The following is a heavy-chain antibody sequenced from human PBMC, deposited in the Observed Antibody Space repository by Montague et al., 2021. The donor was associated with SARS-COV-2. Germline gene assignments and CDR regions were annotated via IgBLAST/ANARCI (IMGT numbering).Heavy chain of an antibody. V-gene: IGHV4-39*01. CDR3: ARHYGVVVPAAIYYYYGMDV. Sequence: SETLSLTCTVSGGSISSSSYYWGWIRQPPGKGLEWIGSIYYSGGTYYNPSLKSRVTISVDTSKNQFSLKLSSVTAADTAVYYCARHYGVVVPAAIYYYYGMDVWGQGTTVTVSS. CDR2: IYYSGGT. J-gene: IGHJ6*02. CDR1: GGSISSSSYY. D-gene: IGHD2-2*02.